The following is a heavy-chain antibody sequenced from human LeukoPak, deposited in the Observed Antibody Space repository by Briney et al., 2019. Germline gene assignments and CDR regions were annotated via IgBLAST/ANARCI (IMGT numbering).Heavy chain of an antibody. CDR3: ARDLDYAFDY. J-gene: IGHJ4*02. CDR2: IYYSGST. D-gene: IGHD4-17*01. V-gene: IGHV4-30-4*01. Sequence: SQTLSLPCTVSGGSISSGDYYWSWIRQPRGKGLEWIGYIYYSGSTYYNPSLKSRVTISVDTSKNQFSLKLSSVTAADTAVYYCARDLDYAFDYWGQGTLVTVSS. CDR1: GGSISSGDYY.